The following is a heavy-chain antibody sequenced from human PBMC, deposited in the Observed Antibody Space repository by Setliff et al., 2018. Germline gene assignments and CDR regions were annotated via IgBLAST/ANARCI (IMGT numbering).Heavy chain of an antibody. V-gene: IGHV3-11*01. Sequence: PGGSLRLSCAASGFTFSDYYMSWIRQAPGKGLEWVSYISSSGSTIYYADSVKGRFTISRDNAKNSLYMQRNSQRAEDTAVYYCARAFPHSTIAIQAAMGYYFDYWGQGTLVTVSS. D-gene: IGHD2-2*01. CDR2: ISSSGSTI. CDR3: ARAFPHSTIAIQAAMGYYFDY. J-gene: IGHJ4*02. CDR1: GFTFSDYY.